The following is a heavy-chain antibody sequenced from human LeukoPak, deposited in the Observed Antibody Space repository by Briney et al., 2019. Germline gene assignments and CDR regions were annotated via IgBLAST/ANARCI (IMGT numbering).Heavy chain of an antibody. CDR3: ARSGGGNHYYYYMDV. J-gene: IGHJ6*03. CDR1: GYSFTSYW. V-gene: IGHV5-51*01. D-gene: IGHD4-23*01. Sequence: GESLKISCKGSGYSFTSYWIGWVRQMPGKGLECMGIIYPGDSDTRYSPSFQGQVTISADKSISTAYLQWSSLKASDTAMYYCARSGGGNHYYYYMDVWGKGTTVTVSS. CDR2: IYPGDSDT.